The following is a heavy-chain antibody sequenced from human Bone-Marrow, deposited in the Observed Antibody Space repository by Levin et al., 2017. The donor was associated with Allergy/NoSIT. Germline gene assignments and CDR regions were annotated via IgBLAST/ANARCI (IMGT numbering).Heavy chain of an antibody. V-gene: IGHV1-69-2*01. CDR2: VDPEDDER. Sequence: ASVKVSCKLSGFTFSDFYVHWFQQVSGKGPEWMGLVDPEDDERMYSENFQGRVIITADSSTDTSYMQLSGLRSEDTAVYYCTTAVGLRGRWHFDRWGQGTLVTVSS. CDR3: TTAVGLRGRWHFDR. CDR1: GFTFSDFY. J-gene: IGHJ4*02. D-gene: IGHD4/OR15-4a*01.